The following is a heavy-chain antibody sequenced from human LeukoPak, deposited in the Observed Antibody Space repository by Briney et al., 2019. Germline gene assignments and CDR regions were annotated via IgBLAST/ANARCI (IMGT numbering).Heavy chain of an antibody. J-gene: IGHJ4*02. CDR1: GGSFSGYY. V-gene: IGHV4-34*01. CDR3: ARRSSSGWYGARRIDY. D-gene: IGHD6-19*01. Sequence: SETLSLTCAVYGGSFSGYYWSWIRQPPGKGLEWIGEINHSGSTNYIPSLKSRVTISVDTSKNQFSLKLSSVTAADTAVYYCARRSSSGWYGARRIDYWGQGTLVTVSS. CDR2: INHSGST.